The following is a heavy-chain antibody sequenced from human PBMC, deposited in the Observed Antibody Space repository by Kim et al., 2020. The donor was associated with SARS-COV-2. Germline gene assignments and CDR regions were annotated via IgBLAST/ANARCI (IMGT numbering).Heavy chain of an antibody. Sequence: GGSLRLSCVASGFTFSNFEMNWVRQAPGKGPEWVSYISGGGNTIYSADSVKGRFTISRDNAKNSLYLQMSSLRAEDAAVYYCARGEAWQADFWGQGTLVTVSS. J-gene: IGHJ4*02. V-gene: IGHV3-48*03. CDR3: ARGEAWQADF. CDR2: ISGGGNTI. D-gene: IGHD5-12*01. CDR1: GFTFSNFE.